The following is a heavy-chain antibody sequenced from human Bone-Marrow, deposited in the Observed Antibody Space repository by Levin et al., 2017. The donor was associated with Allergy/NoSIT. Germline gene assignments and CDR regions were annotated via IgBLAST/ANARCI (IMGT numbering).Heavy chain of an antibody. D-gene: IGHD3-3*01. CDR1: GGSISSSSYY. CDR2: IYYSGST. CDR3: ARHREGGEWLFPAGY. J-gene: IGHJ4*02. Sequence: SETLSLTCTVSGGSISSSSYYWGWIRQPPGKGLEWIGSIYYSGSTYYNPSLKSRVTISVDTSKNQFSLKLSSVTAADTAVYYCARHREGGEWLFPAGYWGQGTLVTVSS. V-gene: IGHV4-39*01.